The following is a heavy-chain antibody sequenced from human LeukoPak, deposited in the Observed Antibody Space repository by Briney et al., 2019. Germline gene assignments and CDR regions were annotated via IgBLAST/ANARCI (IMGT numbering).Heavy chain of an antibody. CDR2: INHSGST. CDR3: ARYRHYYDSSGYYRGTFDY. Sequence: SETLSLTCAVYGGSFSGYYWSWIRQPPGKGLEWIGEINHSGSTNYNPSLKSRVTISVDTSKNQFSLKLSSVTAADTAVYYCARYRHYYDSSGYYRGTFDYWGQGTLVTVSS. J-gene: IGHJ4*02. CDR1: GGSFSGYY. V-gene: IGHV4-34*01. D-gene: IGHD3-22*01.